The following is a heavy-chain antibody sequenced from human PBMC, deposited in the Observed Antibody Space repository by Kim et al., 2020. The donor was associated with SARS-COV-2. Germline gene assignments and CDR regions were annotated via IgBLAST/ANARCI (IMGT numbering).Heavy chain of an antibody. V-gene: IGHV3-23*01. D-gene: IGHD3-10*01. CDR2: ISGSGGST. CDR3: AKDHGSGSYYQLQIDY. J-gene: IGHJ4*02. CDR1: GFTFSSYA. Sequence: GGSLRLSCAASGFTFSSYAMSWVRQAPGKGLEWVSAISGSGGSTYYADSVKGRFTISRDNSKNTLYLQMNSLRAEDTAVYYCAKDHGSGSYYQLQIDYWGQGTLVTVSS.